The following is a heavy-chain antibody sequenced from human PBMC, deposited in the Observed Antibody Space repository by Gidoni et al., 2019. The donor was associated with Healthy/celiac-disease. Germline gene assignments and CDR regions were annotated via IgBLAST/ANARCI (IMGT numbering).Heavy chain of an antibody. V-gene: IGHV5-51*01. CDR2: IYPGDSDT. D-gene: IGHD6-13*01. CDR1: GYSFTSSW. Sequence: EVQLVQSGAEVKQPGESLKISCKGSGYSFTSSWIGWVRQMSGKGLEWMGIIYPGDSDTRYSPSFQGQVTISADKSISTAYLQWSSLKASDTAMYYCARWYSSSWDPIGYYFDYWGQGTLVTVSS. CDR3: ARWYSSSWDPIGYYFDY. J-gene: IGHJ4*02.